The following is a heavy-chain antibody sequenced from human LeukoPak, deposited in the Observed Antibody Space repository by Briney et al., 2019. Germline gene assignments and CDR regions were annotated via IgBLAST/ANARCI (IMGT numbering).Heavy chain of an antibody. CDR2: IYYSGST. Sequence: SETLSLTCAVSGDSISNYYWSWIRQPPGKGLEWIGYIYYSGSTNYNPSLKSRVTISVDTSKNQFSLKLSSVTAADTAVYYCARVVVAGTRGGAFYYYYYMDVWGKGATVTISS. CDR3: ARVVVAGTRGGAFYYYYYMDV. CDR1: GDSISNYY. D-gene: IGHD6-19*01. V-gene: IGHV4-59*01. J-gene: IGHJ6*03.